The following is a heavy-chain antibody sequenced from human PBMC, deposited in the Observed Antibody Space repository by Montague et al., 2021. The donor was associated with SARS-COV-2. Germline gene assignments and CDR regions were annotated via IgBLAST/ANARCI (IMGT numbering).Heavy chain of an antibody. CDR3: ARATSVRGAVSWFDP. V-gene: IGHV4-59*11. D-gene: IGHD3-10*01. Sequence: SKTLSLTCTVSGGSISSHFWSFIRQPPGKGLEWIGYINSNGGTNDNPSLRSRLTMSVDTSKNQFSPQLRSMTPADTAVYFCARATSVRGAVSWFDPWGQGILVTVSS. J-gene: IGHJ5*02. CDR2: INSNGGT. CDR1: GGSISSHF.